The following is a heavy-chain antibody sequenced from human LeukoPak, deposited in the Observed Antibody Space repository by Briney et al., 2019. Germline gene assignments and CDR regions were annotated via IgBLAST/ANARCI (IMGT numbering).Heavy chain of an antibody. J-gene: IGHJ5*02. D-gene: IGHD5-12*01. CDR2: IYHSGST. Sequence: SETLSLTCAVSGGSISSGGYSWSWIRQPPGKGLEWIGYIYHSGSTYYNPSLKSRVTISVDRSKNQFSLKLSSVTAADTAVYYCARDLGYSGYDTGGFDPWGQRTLVTVSS. CDR3: ARDLGYSGYDTGGFDP. V-gene: IGHV4-30-2*01. CDR1: GGSISSGGYS.